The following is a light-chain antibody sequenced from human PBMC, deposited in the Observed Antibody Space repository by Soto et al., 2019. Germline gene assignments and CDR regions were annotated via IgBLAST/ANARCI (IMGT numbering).Light chain of an antibody. V-gene: IGLV1-47*01. CDR1: RSNIGSNY. CDR3: TSWDDSLYHVV. Sequence: QSVLTQPPSASGTPGQRVTFSCSGGRSNIGSNYVFWYQQFPGTAPKLLIYRNNQRPSGGPDRFSGSKSGTSASLAISGLRSEDEADYYCTSWDDSLYHVVFGGGTQLTVL. CDR2: RNN. J-gene: IGLJ2*01.